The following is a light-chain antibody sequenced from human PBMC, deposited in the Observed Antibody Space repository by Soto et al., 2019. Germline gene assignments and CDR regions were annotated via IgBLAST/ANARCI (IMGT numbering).Light chain of an antibody. CDR1: QPISSS. CDR3: QQTRRATRT. V-gene: IGKV1-39*01. Sequence: DIQMTQSPASLSASVGDRVAITCRASQPISSSLNWYQQKPGQAPTLLIYAASNLQSGVPSRFSGSGSGTDFTLTISSLELEDFATYYCQQTRRATRTFGPGTKLEIK. J-gene: IGKJ2*01. CDR2: AAS.